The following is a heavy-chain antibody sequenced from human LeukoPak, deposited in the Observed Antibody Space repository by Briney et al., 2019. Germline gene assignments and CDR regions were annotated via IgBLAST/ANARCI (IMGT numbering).Heavy chain of an antibody. V-gene: IGHV4-34*01. CDR1: GGSFSGYY. CDR3: ARGQRYSSSWYDY. D-gene: IGHD6-13*01. J-gene: IGHJ4*02. Sequence: PSETLSLTCAVYGGSFSGYYWSWIRQPPGKGLEWIGEINHSGSTNYNPSLKSRVTISVDTSKNQFSLKLSSVTAADTAVYYCARGQRYSSSWYDYWGQGTLVTVSS. CDR2: INHSGST.